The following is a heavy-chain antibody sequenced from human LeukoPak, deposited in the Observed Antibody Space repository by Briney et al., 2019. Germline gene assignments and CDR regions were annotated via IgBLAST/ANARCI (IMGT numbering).Heavy chain of an antibody. V-gene: IGHV1-69*13. D-gene: IGHD2/OR15-2a*01. CDR2: IIPIFGTA. Sequence: SVKVSCKASGGTFSSYAISWVRQAPGQGLEWMGGIIPIFGTANYAQKFQGRVTITADESTSTAYMELSSLRSEDTAVYYCARGWKIFYYYYGMDVWGQGTTVTVSS. J-gene: IGHJ6*02. CDR3: ARGWKIFYYYYGMDV. CDR1: GGTFSSYA.